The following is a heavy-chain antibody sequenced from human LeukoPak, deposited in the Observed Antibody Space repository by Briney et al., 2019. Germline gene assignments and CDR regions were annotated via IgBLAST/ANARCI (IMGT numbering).Heavy chain of an antibody. CDR3: ARDGVRQLVPDYYYYYYMDV. V-gene: IGHV1-18*01. D-gene: IGHD6-13*01. CDR1: GYTFTSYG. J-gene: IGHJ6*03. CDR2: ISAYNGNT. Sequence: GASVNVSCKASGYTFTSYGISWVRQAPGQGLEWMGWISAYNGNTNYAQKLQGRVTMTTDTSTSTAYMELRSLKSDDTAVYYCARDGVRQLVPDYYYYYYMDVWGKGTTVTISS.